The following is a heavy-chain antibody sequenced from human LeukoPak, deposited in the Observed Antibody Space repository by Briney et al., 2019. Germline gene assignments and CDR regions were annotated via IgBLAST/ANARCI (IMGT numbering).Heavy chain of an antibody. CDR1: GFTLSDYY. CDR3: ARDRYYGSGSPRVVDY. V-gene: IGHV3-11*06. J-gene: IGHJ4*02. CDR2: ISSSSSYT. Sequence: GGSLRLSCAASGFTLSDYYMSWIRQAPGKGLEWVSYISSSSSYTNYADSVKGRFTISRDNAKNSLYLQMNSLRAEDTAVYYCARDRYYGSGSPRVVDYWGQGTLVTVSS. D-gene: IGHD3-10*01.